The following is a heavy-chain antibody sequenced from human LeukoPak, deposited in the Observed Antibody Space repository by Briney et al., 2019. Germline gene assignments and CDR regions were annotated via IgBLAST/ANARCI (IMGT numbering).Heavy chain of an antibody. CDR3: AREGEGITFGGVIVHDAFDI. CDR1: GYTFTSYG. J-gene: IGHJ3*02. V-gene: IGHV1-18*01. CDR2: ISAYNGNT. D-gene: IGHD3-16*02. Sequence: ASAKVSCKASGYTFTSYGISWVRQAPGQGLEWMGWISAYNGNTNYAQKLQGRVTMTTDTSTSTAYMELRSLRSDDTAVYYCAREGEGITFGGVIVHDAFDIWGQGTMVTVSS.